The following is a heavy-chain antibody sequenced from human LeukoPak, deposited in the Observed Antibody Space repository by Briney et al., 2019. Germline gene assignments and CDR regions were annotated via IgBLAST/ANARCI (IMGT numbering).Heavy chain of an antibody. CDR1: GFTFSSYS. CDR2: ISSSSSTI. D-gene: IGHD3-16*02. J-gene: IGHJ4*02. CDR3: ARGGPMITFGGVIV. V-gene: IGHV3-48*01. Sequence: PGGSLRLSCAASGFTFSSYSMNWVRQAPGKGLEWVSSISSSSSTIYYADSVKGRFTISRDNAKNSLYLQMNSLRAEDTAVYYCARGGPMITFGGVIVWGQGTLVTVSS.